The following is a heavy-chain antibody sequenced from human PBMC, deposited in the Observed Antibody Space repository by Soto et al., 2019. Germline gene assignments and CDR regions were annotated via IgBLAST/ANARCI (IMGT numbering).Heavy chain of an antibody. J-gene: IGHJ6*03. CDR1: GFTFSSYD. Sequence: GGSLRLSCAASGFTFSSYDMHWVRQAPGKGLEWVAVIWYDGSNKYYADSVKGRFTISRDNSKNTLYLQMNSLRAEDTAVYYCARDNMTTVLDDVKKYYYYYMDVWGKGTTVTVSS. CDR2: IWYDGSNK. V-gene: IGHV3-33*01. CDR3: ARDNMTTVLDDVKKYYYYYMDV. D-gene: IGHD4-4*01.